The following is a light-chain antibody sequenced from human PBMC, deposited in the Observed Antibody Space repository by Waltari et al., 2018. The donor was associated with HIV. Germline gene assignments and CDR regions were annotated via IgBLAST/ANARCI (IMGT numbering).Light chain of an antibody. J-gene: IGLJ2*01. Sequence: SYELTQPLSVPVAPGQTARITCGGNKIGSKHVHWYKQKPGLAPVLGIDRVSNRPSGIPERFSASNSGNTATLTISRAQAGDEADYYCQVWDSSTGVFGGGTTLTVL. CDR3: QVWDSSTGV. CDR1: KIGSKH. V-gene: IGLV3-9*01. CDR2: RVS.